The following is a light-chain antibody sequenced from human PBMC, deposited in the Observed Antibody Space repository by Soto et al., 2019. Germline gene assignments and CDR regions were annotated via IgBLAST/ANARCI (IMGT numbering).Light chain of an antibody. V-gene: IGKV3-11*01. J-gene: IGKJ1*01. CDR1: QSVSGY. CDR2: DAS. Sequence: EIVLSQSPATLSLSPGERATLSCRASQSVSGYLAWYQQKPGQAPRLLIYDASKRATGIPARFSGSGFGTDFTLTISSLEPEDSAVYYCQQRSKWRTFGQGTKVDIK. CDR3: QQRSKWRT.